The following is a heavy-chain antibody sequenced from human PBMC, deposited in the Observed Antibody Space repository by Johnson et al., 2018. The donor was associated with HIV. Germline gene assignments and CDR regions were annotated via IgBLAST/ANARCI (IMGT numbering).Heavy chain of an antibody. Sequence: VQLVESGGGLVQPGRSLRLSCTASGFTFGDYAMSWVRQAPGKGLEWVSAISGSGGSTYYADSVKGRFTISRDNSKNTLYLQMNSLRAEDTAVYHCAKDLYSSSWTNDAFEIWGQGTMVTVSS. D-gene: IGHD6-13*01. CDR1: GFTFGDYA. V-gene: IGHV3-23*04. J-gene: IGHJ3*02. CDR2: ISGSGGST. CDR3: AKDLYSSSWTNDAFEI.